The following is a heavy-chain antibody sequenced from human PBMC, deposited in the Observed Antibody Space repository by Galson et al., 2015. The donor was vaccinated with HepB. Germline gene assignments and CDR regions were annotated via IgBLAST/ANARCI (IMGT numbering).Heavy chain of an antibody. Sequence: SVTVSCKASEGTFSSYAISWVRQAPGQGLEWMGGIIPIFGIANYAQKFQGRVTITADESTSTAYVELSSLRSEDTAVYYCARVPVEYSNSEGGYFDYWGQGTLVTVSS. CDR3: ARVPVEYSNSEGGYFDY. CDR2: IIPIFGIA. CDR1: EGTFSSYA. V-gene: IGHV1-69*13. D-gene: IGHD6-6*01. J-gene: IGHJ4*02.